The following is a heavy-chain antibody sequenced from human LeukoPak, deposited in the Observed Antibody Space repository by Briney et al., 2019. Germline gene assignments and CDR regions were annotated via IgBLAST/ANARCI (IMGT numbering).Heavy chain of an antibody. CDR2: IYPGDSDT. J-gene: IGHJ4*02. CDR3: ARISGGNSSFIGY. D-gene: IGHD4-23*01. CDR1: GYSFTSYW. Sequence: RGESLKISCKGSGYSFTSYWIGWVRQMPGKGLEWMGIIYPGDSDTRYSPSFQGQVTITADKSICTAYLQWSSLEASDTAMYCCARISGGNSSFIGYWGQGTLVTVSS. V-gene: IGHV5-51*01.